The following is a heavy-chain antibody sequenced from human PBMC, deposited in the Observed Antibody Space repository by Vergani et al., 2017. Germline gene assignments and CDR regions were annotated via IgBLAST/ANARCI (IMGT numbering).Heavy chain of an antibody. V-gene: IGHV4-4*07. CDR2: IYTSGST. D-gene: IGHD3-10*01. CDR1: GGSISSYY. Sequence: QVQLQESGPGLVKPSETLSLTCTVSGGSISSYYWSWIRQPAGKGLEWIGRIYTSGSTNYNPSLKSRVTISVDTSKNQFSLKLSSVTAADTAVYYCASEVARGVTNYFDYWGQGTLVTVSS. CDR3: ASEVARGVTNYFDY. J-gene: IGHJ4*02.